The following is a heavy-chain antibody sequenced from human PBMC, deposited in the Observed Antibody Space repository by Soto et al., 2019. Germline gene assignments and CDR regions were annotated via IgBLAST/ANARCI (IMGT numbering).Heavy chain of an antibody. J-gene: IGHJ4*02. CDR3: ATGGGYLGFDY. Sequence: XSVKVSCKVSGCTLTDLSMHWVRQAPGKGLEWMGGXDPEDXETIYAQKLQGXVTMTEDTXTDTDYMQLSSLTYEDTDVYYCATGGGYLGFDYWGKGTLVTVSS. CDR2: XDPEDXET. CDR1: GCTLTDLS. V-gene: IGHV1-24*01. D-gene: IGHD3-22*01.